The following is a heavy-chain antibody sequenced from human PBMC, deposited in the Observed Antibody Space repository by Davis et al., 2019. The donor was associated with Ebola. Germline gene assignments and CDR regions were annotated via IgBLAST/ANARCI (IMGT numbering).Heavy chain of an antibody. D-gene: IGHD6-13*01. V-gene: IGHV3-23*01. CDR1: GFTFSNYV. Sequence: PGGSLRLSCAASGFTFSNYVMSWVRQAPGKGLEWVSVISGSGGSTYYADSVKGRFTISRDNSKNTLYLQMNSLRAEDTAVYYCAKDPDVAAADDAFDIWGQGTMVTVSS. J-gene: IGHJ3*02. CDR2: ISGSGGST. CDR3: AKDPDVAAADDAFDI.